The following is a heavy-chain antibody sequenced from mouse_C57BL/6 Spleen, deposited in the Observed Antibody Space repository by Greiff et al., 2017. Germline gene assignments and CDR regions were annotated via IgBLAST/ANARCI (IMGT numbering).Heavy chain of an antibody. V-gene: IGHV1-52*01. CDR1: GYTFTSYW. CDR2: IDPSDSET. D-gene: IGHD2-3*01. Sequence: QVQLQQPGAELVRPGSSVKLSCKASGYTFTSYWMHWVKQRPIQGLEWIGNIDPSDSETHYNQKFKDKATLTVDKSSSTAYMQLSSLTSEDSAVYYCARGLLAYYYAMDYWGQGTSVNGSS. CDR3: ARGLLAYYYAMDY. J-gene: IGHJ4*01.